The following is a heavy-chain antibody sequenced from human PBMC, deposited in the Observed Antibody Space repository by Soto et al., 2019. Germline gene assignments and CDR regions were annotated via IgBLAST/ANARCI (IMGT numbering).Heavy chain of an antibody. CDR3: ARENRRGGSYYYGMDV. CDR1: GGSISSGGYY. Sequence: PSETLSLTCTVSGGSISSGGYYWSWIRQHPGKGLEWIGYIYYSGSTYYNPSLKSRVTISVDTSKNQFSLKLSSVTAADTAVYYCARENRRGGSYYYGMDVWGQGTTVTVS. D-gene: IGHD2-15*01. CDR2: IYYSGST. J-gene: IGHJ6*02. V-gene: IGHV4-31*03.